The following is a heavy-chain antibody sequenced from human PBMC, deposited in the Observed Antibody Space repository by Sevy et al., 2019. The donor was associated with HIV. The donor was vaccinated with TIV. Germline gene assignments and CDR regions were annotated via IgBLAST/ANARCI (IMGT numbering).Heavy chain of an antibody. Sequence: SETLSLTCAVSGYSISRGYHWGWIRQPPGKGLEWIGSIDQSGNAYYNPSLRGRVTISVDTSKNQFSLNLRSVTAADTALYFCASHGIFGVTYSFDYWGQGALVTVSS. V-gene: IGHV4-38-2*01. D-gene: IGHD3-3*01. CDR2: IDQSGNA. J-gene: IGHJ4*02. CDR3: ASHGIFGVTYSFDY. CDR1: GYSISRGYH.